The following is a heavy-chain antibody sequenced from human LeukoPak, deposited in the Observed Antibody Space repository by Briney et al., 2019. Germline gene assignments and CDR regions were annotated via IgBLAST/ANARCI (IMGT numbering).Heavy chain of an antibody. CDR1: GFTFSSCA. Sequence: GGSLRLSCAASGFTFSSCAMSWVRQAPGKGLEWVSAISGSGGSTYYADSVKGRFTISRDNSKNTLYLQMNSLRAEDTAVYYCAKDLRSRIAAAGTPYAEYFQHWGQGTLVTVSS. CDR3: AKDLRSRIAAAGTPYAEYFQH. V-gene: IGHV3-23*01. D-gene: IGHD6-13*01. J-gene: IGHJ1*01. CDR2: ISGSGGST.